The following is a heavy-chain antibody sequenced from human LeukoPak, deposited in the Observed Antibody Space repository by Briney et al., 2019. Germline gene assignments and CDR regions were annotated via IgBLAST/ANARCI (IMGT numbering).Heavy chain of an antibody. D-gene: IGHD6-19*01. CDR2: IYTSGST. CDR1: GGSISSYY. Sequence: PSETLSLTCTVSGGSISSYYWSWIRQPAGKGLEWIGRIYTSGSTNYNPSLKSRVTMSVDTSKNQFSLKLSSVSAADTAVYYCARDRPPGYSSGWYEVDYWGQGTLVTVSS. J-gene: IGHJ4*02. V-gene: IGHV4-4*07. CDR3: ARDRPPGYSSGWYEVDY.